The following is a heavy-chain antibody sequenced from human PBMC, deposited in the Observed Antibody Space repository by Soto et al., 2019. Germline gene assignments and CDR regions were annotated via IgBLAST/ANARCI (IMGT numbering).Heavy chain of an antibody. CDR2: ISYDGSNK. J-gene: IGHJ5*02. Sequence: QVQLAESGGGVVQPGRSLRLSCAASGFTFSSYAIHWVRQAPGKGLEWVAVISYDGSNKQYADSVRGRFTISRDNSKNTRYLEMNSLRAEDTAVYYCNVLSGSWLRGWFDPWGQGTLVTVSS. CDR3: NVLSGSWLRGWFDP. D-gene: IGHD3-10*01. CDR1: GFTFSSYA. V-gene: IGHV3-30*03.